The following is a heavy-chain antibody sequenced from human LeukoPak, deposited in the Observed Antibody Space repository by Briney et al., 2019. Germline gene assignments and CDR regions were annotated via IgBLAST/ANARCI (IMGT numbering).Heavy chain of an antibody. CDR2: IYYSGST. J-gene: IGHJ6*02. D-gene: IGHD6-13*01. CDR1: GGSISSSSYY. Sequence: PSETLSLTCTVSGGSISSSSYYWGWIRQPPGKGLEWIGSIYYSGSTYYNPSLKSRVTISVDTSKNQFSLKLSSVTAADTAVYYCAGHVYSSSTDYYYYYGMDVWGQGTTVTVSS. V-gene: IGHV4-39*01. CDR3: AGHVYSSSTDYYYYYGMDV.